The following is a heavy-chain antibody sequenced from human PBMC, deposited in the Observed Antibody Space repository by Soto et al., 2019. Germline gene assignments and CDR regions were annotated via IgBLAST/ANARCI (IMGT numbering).Heavy chain of an antibody. V-gene: IGHV2-70*01. CDR1: GFSLSTSGMC. Sequence: PTLVNPTQTLTLTCTFSGFSLSTSGMCVSWIRQPPGKALEWLALIDWDDDKYYSTSLKTRLTISKDTSKNQVVLTMTNMDPVDTATYYCARIYDSSGHQYYFDYWGQGTLVTVSS. D-gene: IGHD3-22*01. CDR2: IDWDDDK. J-gene: IGHJ4*02. CDR3: ARIYDSSGHQYYFDY.